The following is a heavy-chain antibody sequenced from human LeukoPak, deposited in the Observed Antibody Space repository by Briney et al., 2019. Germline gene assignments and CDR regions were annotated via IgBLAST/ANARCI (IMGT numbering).Heavy chain of an antibody. CDR2: ISGIGGST. V-gene: IGHV3-23*01. CDR1: GFPFGRYT. CDR3: AKSPGGIAAAGTMDV. D-gene: IGHD6-13*01. Sequence: GGSLSLPWAASGFPFGRYTMSWVRQAAGKGLEWVSDISGIGGSTYYADSVKGLFTISSDNSKNTLYLQMNSLRAEDTAVYYCAKSPGGIAAAGTMDVWGQGTTVTVSS. J-gene: IGHJ6*02.